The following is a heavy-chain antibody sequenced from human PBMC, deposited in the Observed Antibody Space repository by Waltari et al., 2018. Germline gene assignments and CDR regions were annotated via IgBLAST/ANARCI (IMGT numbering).Heavy chain of an antibody. V-gene: IGHV4-39*01. CDR1: GGSISRTSYC. CDR3: ARQEGQQLVLYDH. CDR2: TYYSGDG. Sequence: QLLLQESGPGLLKPSETLSLTCSVSGGSISRTSYCWAWIRQPPGKGREWFGSTYYSGDGYFNPSLESRVTISVDTSKNQCSLNLASLTAKDTAVYYCARQEGQQLVLYDHWGQGVLVTVSS. J-gene: IGHJ4*02. D-gene: IGHD6-13*01.